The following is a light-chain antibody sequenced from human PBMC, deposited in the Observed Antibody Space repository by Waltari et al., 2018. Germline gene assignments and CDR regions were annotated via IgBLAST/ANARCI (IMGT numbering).Light chain of an antibody. V-gene: IGLV1-44*01. CDR1: SSTIGSTS. CDR3: AAWDDSLNGWV. CDR2: NDE. J-gene: IGLJ3*02. Sequence: QSVLTQPPPASGTPGQSVPLSCSWRSSTIGSTSVNWYQQLPGSAPKLLIYNDEHRPSGVPDRFSGSKSGTSASLAISGLQSEDEADYYCAAWDDSLNGWVFGGGTKLTVL.